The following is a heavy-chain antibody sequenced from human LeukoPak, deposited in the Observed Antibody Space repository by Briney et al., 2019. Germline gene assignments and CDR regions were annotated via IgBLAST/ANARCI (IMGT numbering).Heavy chain of an antibody. V-gene: IGHV1-18*01. D-gene: IGHD6-19*01. J-gene: IGHJ5*02. CDR2: ISAYNGNT. Sequence: GASVKVSCKASGYTFTSYGISWVRQAPGQGLEWMGWISAYNGNTNYAQKLQGRVTMTTDTSTSTAYMELRSLRSDDTAVYYCARDLDPIAVAGAFGWFDPWGQGTLVTVSS. CDR3: ARDLDPIAVAGAFGWFDP. CDR1: GYTFTSYG.